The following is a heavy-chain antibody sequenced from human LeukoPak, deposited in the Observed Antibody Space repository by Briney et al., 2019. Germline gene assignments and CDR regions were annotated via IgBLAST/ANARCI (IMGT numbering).Heavy chain of an antibody. Sequence: GGSLRLSCAVSGITLSNYGMSGVRQAPGKGLEWVAGISDSGGRTNYADSVKGRFTISRDHPKNTLYLQMNSLSAEDTAVYFCAKRGVVIRVILVGFHKEAYYFDSWGQGALVTVSS. CDR1: GITLSNYG. CDR2: ISDSGGRT. D-gene: IGHD3-22*01. J-gene: IGHJ4*02. V-gene: IGHV3-23*01. CDR3: AKRGVVIRVILVGFHKEAYYFDS.